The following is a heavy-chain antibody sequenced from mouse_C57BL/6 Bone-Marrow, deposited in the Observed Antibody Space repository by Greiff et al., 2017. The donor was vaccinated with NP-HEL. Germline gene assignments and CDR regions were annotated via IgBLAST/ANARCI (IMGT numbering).Heavy chain of an antibody. Sequence: VQLQQPGAELVKPGASVKMSCKASGYTFTSYWITWVKRRPGQGLEWIGDIYPGSGSTNYNEKFKSKATLTVDTSSSTAYMQLSSLTSEDSAVYYCARSHYYGSSYTFDYWGQGTTLTVSS. J-gene: IGHJ2*01. CDR2: IYPGSGST. CDR1: GYTFTSYW. V-gene: IGHV1-55*01. D-gene: IGHD1-1*01. CDR3: ARSHYYGSSYTFDY.